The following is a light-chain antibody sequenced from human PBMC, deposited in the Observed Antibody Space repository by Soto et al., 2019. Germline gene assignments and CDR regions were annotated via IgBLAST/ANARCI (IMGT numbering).Light chain of an antibody. J-gene: IGLJ1*01. CDR3: CSYAGSQTYV. CDR2: EGS. Sequence: QSALTQPASVSGSPGQSITISCTGTSSDVGSYNLVSWYQQHPGKAPKLMIYEGSKRPSGVSNRFSGSKSGNTAPLTISGLQAEDEADYYCCSYAGSQTYVFGTGTKVTVL. CDR1: SSDVGSYNL. V-gene: IGLV2-23*01.